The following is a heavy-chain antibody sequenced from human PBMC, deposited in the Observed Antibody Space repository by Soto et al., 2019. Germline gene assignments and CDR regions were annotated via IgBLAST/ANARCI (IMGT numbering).Heavy chain of an antibody. CDR2: INAGNGNT. CDR3: ARAPMPTLDFDY. D-gene: IGHD2-2*01. CDR1: GYTFTSYA. V-gene: IGHV1-3*01. Sequence: ASVKVSCKASGYTFTSYAMHWVRQAPGQRLEWMGWINAGNGNTKYSQKFQGRVTITADESTSTAYMELSSLRSEDTAVYYCARAPMPTLDFDYWGQGTLVTVSS. J-gene: IGHJ4*02.